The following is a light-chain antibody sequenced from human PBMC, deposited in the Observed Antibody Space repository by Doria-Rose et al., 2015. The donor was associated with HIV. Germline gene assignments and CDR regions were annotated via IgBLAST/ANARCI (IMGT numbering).Light chain of an antibody. CDR3: QSFDNIFPHVV. J-gene: IGLJ2*01. V-gene: IGLV6-57*03. Sequence: NFMLTQPHSVSGSPGKTVTISCTRSSGSIANSYVQWYQQRPGSVPTTVIYEDNQRPSGVPDRFFGSIDSSSNSASLTISGLKTEDEADYYCQSFDNIFPHVVFGGGTKLTVL. CDR2: EDN. CDR1: SGSIANSY.